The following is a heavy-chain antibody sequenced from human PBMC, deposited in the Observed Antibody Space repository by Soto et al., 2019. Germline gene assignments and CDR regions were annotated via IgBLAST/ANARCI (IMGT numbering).Heavy chain of an antibody. Sequence: PGGSLRLSCAASGFTFSSYAMHWVRQAPGKGLEWVAVISYDGSNKYYADSVKGRFTISRDNSKNTLYLQMNSLRAEDTAIYYCALHYFYYYYMDLWGKGTTVTVSS. CDR3: ALHYFYYYYMDL. V-gene: IGHV3-30-3*01. J-gene: IGHJ6*03. CDR1: GFTFSSYA. CDR2: ISYDGSNK.